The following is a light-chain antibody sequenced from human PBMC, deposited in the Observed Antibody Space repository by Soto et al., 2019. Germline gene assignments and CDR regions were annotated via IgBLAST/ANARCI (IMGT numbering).Light chain of an antibody. V-gene: IGLV3-1*01. CDR2: QDS. CDR3: QAWDSSTVV. CDR1: KLGDKY. J-gene: IGLJ2*01. Sequence: SYELTRPPSVSVSPGQTASITCSGDKLGDKYACWYQQKPGQSPVMVIYQDSKRPSGIPERFSGSNSRNTATLTISGTQAMGESDYSCQAWDSSTVVFGRGTKLTVL.